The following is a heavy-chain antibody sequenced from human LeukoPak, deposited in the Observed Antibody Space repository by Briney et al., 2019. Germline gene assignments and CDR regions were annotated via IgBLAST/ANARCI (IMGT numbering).Heavy chain of an antibody. D-gene: IGHD3-3*01. CDR3: ARGMSDFWSGGGEYFQH. J-gene: IGHJ1*01. CDR2: IYTSGST. Sequence: RSSETLSLTCTVSGGSISSGSYYWSWIRQPAGKGLEWIGRIYTSGSTNYNPSLKSRVTISVDTSKNQFSLKLSSVTAADTAVYYCARGMSDFWSGGGEYFQHWGQGTLVTVSS. CDR1: GGSISSGSYY. V-gene: IGHV4-61*02.